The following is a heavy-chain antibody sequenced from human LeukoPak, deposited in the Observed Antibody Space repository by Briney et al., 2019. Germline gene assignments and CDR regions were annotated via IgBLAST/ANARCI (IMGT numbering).Heavy chain of an antibody. V-gene: IGHV4-38-2*02. CDR1: GYSISSGYY. CDR3: ARDLSTYYYDSSGSNWFDP. CDR2: IYHSGST. J-gene: IGHJ5*02. Sequence: PSETLSLTCTVSGYSISSGYYWGWIRQPPGKGLEWIGSIYHSGSTHYNPSLKSRVTMSVDTSKNQFSLKLSPVTAADTAVYYCARDLSTYYYDSSGSNWFDPWGQGTLVTVSS. D-gene: IGHD3-22*01.